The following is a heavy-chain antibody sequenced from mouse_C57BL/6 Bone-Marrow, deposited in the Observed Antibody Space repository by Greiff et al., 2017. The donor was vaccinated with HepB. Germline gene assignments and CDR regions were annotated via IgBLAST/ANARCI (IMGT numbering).Heavy chain of an antibody. CDR2: IYPGDGDT. CDR1: GYAFSSSW. D-gene: IGHD1-1*01. CDR3: ARSGYYGTPWFAY. J-gene: IGHJ3*01. Sequence: QVQLQQSGPELVKPGASVKISCKASGYAFSSSWMNWVKQRPGKGLEWIGRIYPGDGDTNYNGKFKGKATLTADKSSSTAYMQLSSLTSEDSAVYVCARSGYYGTPWFAYWGQGTLVTVSA. V-gene: IGHV1-82*01.